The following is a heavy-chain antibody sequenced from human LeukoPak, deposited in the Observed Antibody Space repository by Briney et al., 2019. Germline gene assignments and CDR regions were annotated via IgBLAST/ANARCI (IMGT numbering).Heavy chain of an antibody. D-gene: IGHD3-10*01. V-gene: IGHV4-61*02. CDR1: GGSISSGSYY. CDR2: IYTSGST. CDR3: ARHSRVYYYGSGTPYGMDV. Sequence: SETLSLTCTVSGGSISSGSYYWSWIRQPAGKGLEWIGRIYTSGSTNYNPSLKSRVTISVDTSKNQFSLKLSSVTAADTAVYYCARHSRVYYYGSGTPYGMDVWGQGTTVTVSS. J-gene: IGHJ6*02.